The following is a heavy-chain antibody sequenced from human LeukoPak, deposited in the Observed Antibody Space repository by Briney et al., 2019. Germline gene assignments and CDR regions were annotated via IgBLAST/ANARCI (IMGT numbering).Heavy chain of an antibody. CDR2: ISGYNGNT. D-gene: IGHD3-16*01. J-gene: IGHJ3*02. CDR1: GYTFTSYG. Sequence: ASVKVSCKASGYTFTSYGSNWVRQAPGQGLEWMGWISGYNGNTNYAQKLQGRVTMTTDTSTSTAYMELSRLRSDDTAVYYCARADDYSFDIWGQGTMVTVSS. V-gene: IGHV1-18*01. CDR3: ARADDYSFDI.